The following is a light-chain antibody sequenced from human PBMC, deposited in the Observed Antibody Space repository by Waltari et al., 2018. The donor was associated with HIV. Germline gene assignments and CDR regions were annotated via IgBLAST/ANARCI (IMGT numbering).Light chain of an antibody. Sequence: NFILTQPHSVSESPGKPVTIPCTGGSGNIATKFLQWYQLRPGSAPITIIYENNQRPSGVPDRFSGSIDSSSNSASLTISGLRSEDEADYYCQTYDDSGVVFGGGTKLTVL. J-gene: IGLJ2*01. CDR2: ENN. V-gene: IGLV6-57*02. CDR1: SGNIATKF. CDR3: QTYDDSGVV.